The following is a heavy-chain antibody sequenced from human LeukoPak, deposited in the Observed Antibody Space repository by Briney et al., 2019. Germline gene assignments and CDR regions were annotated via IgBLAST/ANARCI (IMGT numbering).Heavy chain of an antibody. CDR3: ARPPDYYDSSGYAY. CDR1: GYSFTSYW. CDR2: IYPGGSDT. D-gene: IGHD3-22*01. J-gene: IGHJ4*02. Sequence: GESLKISCKGSGYSFTSYWIGWVRQMPGKGVEWMGIIYPGGSDTRYSPSVQGQVTFSADRSISTAYLQWSSPKASDTAMYYCARPPDYYDSSGYAYWGQGTLVTVSS. V-gene: IGHV5-51*01.